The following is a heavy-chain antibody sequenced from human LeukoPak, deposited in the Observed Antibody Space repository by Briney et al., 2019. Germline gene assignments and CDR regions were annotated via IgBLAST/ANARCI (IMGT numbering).Heavy chain of an antibody. J-gene: IGHJ5*02. V-gene: IGHV4-39*01. CDR2: IYYSGST. Sequence: SETLSLTCTVPGGSIRSLTYYGGWIRQSPGKGLEWIGSIYYSGSTYYNPSLKSRVTISVDTSKNQFSLNLTSVTAADTAVYYCARGGSGSRYVGWFDPWGQGTQVTVSS. CDR3: ARGGSGSRYVGWFDP. CDR1: GGSIRSLTYY. D-gene: IGHD2-15*01.